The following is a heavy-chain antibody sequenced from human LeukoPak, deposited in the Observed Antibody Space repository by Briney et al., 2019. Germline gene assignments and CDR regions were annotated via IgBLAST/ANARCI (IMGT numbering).Heavy chain of an antibody. CDR2: IISSSTYI. V-gene: IGHV3-21*01. J-gene: IGHJ4*02. CDR1: GFTFISYY. D-gene: IGHD6-19*01. Sequence: GGSLRLSCAASGFTFISYYMSWVRQAPGKGLEWVSSIISSSTYIFYADSVWGRCTTSRDNATNSLCLRKNSLRAEDTAVYYCARGRGSGWHTFDYWGQGTLVTVSS. CDR3: ARGRGSGWHTFDY.